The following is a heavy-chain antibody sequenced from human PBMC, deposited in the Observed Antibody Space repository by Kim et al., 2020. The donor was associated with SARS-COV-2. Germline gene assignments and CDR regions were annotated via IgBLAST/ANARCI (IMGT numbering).Heavy chain of an antibody. D-gene: IGHD2-15*01. Sequence: STYYADSVKGRFPISRDNSKNTLYLQMNSLRAEDTAVYYCAKDGGWYFDLWGRGTLVTVSS. CDR2: ST. J-gene: IGHJ2*01. V-gene: IGHV3-23*01. CDR3: AKDGGWYFDL.